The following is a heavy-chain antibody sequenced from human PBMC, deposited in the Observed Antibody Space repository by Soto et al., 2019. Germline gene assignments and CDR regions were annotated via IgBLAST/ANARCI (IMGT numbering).Heavy chain of an antibody. CDR3: GWGKRGPHGMDV. J-gene: IGHJ6*02. CDR1: GGTFSSYA. CDR2: IIPIFGTA. D-gene: IGHD3-10*01. V-gene: IGHV1-69*06. Sequence: GASVKVSCKASGGTFSSYAISWVRQAPGQGLEWMGGIIPIFGTANYAQKFQGRVTITADKSTSTAYMELSSLRSEDTAVYYCGWGKRGPHGMDVWGQGTTVTASS.